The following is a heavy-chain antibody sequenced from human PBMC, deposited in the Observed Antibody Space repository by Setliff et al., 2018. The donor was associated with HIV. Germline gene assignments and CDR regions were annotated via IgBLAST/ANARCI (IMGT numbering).Heavy chain of an antibody. J-gene: IGHJ5*02. Sequence: ASVKVSCKSSGYTFTDYFMHWVRQAPGQGLEWMGRINPKTGDTKYKQKFQGRVTMTRDASINTAYMELSSLTSDDTAVYYCARDWSMTSRESNWFDPWGQGTLVTVSS. CDR1: GYTFTDYF. CDR3: ARDWSMTSRESNWFDP. D-gene: IGHD6-6*01. V-gene: IGHV1-2*06. CDR2: INPKTGDT.